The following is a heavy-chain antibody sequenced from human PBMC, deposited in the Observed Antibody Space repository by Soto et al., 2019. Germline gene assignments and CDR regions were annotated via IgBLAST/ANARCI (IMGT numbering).Heavy chain of an antibody. V-gene: IGHV3-30-3*01. J-gene: IGHJ6*02. Sequence: GRSLRLSCAASGFTFSSYAMHWVRQAPGKGLEWVALISYDGSNKFYAASVKGRFTISRDDSKNTLYLQMNTLRPEDTAVYYCARDGECTGATCYGDYYYGMDVWGQGTTVTVSS. D-gene: IGHD2-2*01. CDR1: GFTFSSYA. CDR3: ARDGECTGATCYGDYYYGMDV. CDR2: ISYDGSNK.